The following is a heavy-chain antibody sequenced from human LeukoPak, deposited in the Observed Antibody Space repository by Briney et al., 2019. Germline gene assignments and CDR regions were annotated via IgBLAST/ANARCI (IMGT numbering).Heavy chain of an antibody. V-gene: IGHV1-58*02. CDR3: SEDVVLFGERFAY. D-gene: IGHD3-10*01. J-gene: IGHJ4*02. CDR2: IVVGSGNT. CDR1: GFTFTRSA. Sequence: SVKVSCKASGFTFTRSAMQWVRQARGQRLEWIGWIVVGSGNTNYAQKFQERVTITRDMSTSTAYMELSSLRSEDTAVYYCSEDVVLFGERFAYWGQEPLVTVS.